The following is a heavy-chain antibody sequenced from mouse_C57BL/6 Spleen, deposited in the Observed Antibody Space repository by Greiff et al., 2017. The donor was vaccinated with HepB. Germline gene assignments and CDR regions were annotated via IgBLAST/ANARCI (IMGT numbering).Heavy chain of an antibody. J-gene: IGHJ2*01. D-gene: IGHD1-1*01. CDR1: GFTFSNYW. Sequence: EVHLVESGGGLVQPGGSMKLSCVASGFTFSNYWMNWVRQSPEKGLEWVAQIRLKSDNYATHYAESVKGRFTISRDDSKSSVYLQMNNLRAEDTGIYYCTADGSSFDYWGQGTTLTVSS. CDR3: TADGSSFDY. CDR2: IRLKSDNYAT. V-gene: IGHV6-3*01.